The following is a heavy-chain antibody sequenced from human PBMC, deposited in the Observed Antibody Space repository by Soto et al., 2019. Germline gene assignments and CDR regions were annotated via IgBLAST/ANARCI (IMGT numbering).Heavy chain of an antibody. CDR2: IGDSGAKT. D-gene: IGHD2-15*01. Sequence: EVQLLESGGSLVQPGGSLRLSCAASGFSFRSYAMTWVRQAPGKGLEWVSSIGDSGAKTYYADSAKGRFTISRDNSKNTVYLEMNRLRVDDTALYYCAKDWTGTNCLGGGCMASWGQGTLVTVSS. J-gene: IGHJ5*02. V-gene: IGHV3-23*01. CDR1: GFSFRSYA. CDR3: AKDWTGTNCLGGGCMAS.